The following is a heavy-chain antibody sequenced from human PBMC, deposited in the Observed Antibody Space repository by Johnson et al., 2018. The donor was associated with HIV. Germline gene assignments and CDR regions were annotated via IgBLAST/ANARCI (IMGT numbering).Heavy chain of an antibody. CDR3: AKGFGASSGAFDI. Sequence: VQLVESGGGIVRQGGSLRLSCAASGFTFSSYWMSWVRQAPGKGLEWVANIKQDGSEKYYIDSVKGRFTISRDNSKNTLYLQMNSLRAEDTAVYYCAKGFGASSGAFDIWGQGTMVTVSS. V-gene: IGHV3-7*02. J-gene: IGHJ3*02. D-gene: IGHD1-26*01. CDR1: GFTFSSYW. CDR2: IKQDGSEK.